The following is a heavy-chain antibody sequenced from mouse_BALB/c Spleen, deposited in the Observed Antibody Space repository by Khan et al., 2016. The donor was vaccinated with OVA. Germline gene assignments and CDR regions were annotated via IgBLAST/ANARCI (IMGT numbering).Heavy chain of an antibody. D-gene: IGHD1-1*01. Sequence: VQLQQSGPGLVKPSQSLSLTCTVTGYSITSGYAWNWIRQFPGNKLEWMGYISYSGVTSYTPSLKSRISITRDTSKNQFFLQLNSVTTEGTATYYCARGNYYGYYFDYWGQGTTLTVSS. CDR2: ISYSGVT. CDR1: GYSITSGYA. V-gene: IGHV3-2*02. CDR3: ARGNYYGYYFDY. J-gene: IGHJ2*01.